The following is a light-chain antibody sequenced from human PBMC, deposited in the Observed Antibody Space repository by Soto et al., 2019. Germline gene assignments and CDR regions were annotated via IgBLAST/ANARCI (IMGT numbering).Light chain of an antibody. CDR2: GAS. V-gene: IGKV3-20*01. Sequence: EIVLTQSPGTLSLSPGERATLSCRASQSVRSSYLAWYQQNAGQAPRLLIYGASSRATGIPDRFSGSGSGTDFTLTISRLEPEDFAVYYCLQYGTFPRTFGQGTK. CDR3: LQYGTFPRT. J-gene: IGKJ1*01. CDR1: QSVRSSY.